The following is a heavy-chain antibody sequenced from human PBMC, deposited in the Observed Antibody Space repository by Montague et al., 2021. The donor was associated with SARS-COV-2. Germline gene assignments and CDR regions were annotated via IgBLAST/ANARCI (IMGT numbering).Heavy chain of an antibody. D-gene: IGHD6-19*01. J-gene: IGHJ4*01. Sequence: SETLSLTCAVYGASFSGYHWTWIRQSPGRGLEWIGEVIHSGKTSYNPSLQSRVTISVDTSKNQFSLKLSSVTAADTAVYYCARGGRQWLVIDPRYYFDYWGQGTLVTVSS. CDR1: GASFSGYH. V-gene: IGHV4-34*01. CDR2: VIHSGKT. CDR3: ARGGRQWLVIDPRYYFDY.